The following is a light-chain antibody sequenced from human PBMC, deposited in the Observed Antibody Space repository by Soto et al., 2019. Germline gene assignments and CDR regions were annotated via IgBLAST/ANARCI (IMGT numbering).Light chain of an antibody. J-gene: IGKJ1*01. CDR1: QSLLHSNGYNY. CDR3: MQALQTPWT. V-gene: IGKV2-28*01. Sequence: DTVMTQSPLSLPVTPGEPASISCRSSQSLLHSNGYNYLDWYLQKPGQSPQLRIYLGSNWASGVPDRFSGSGSGTDFTLKISRVEAEDVGVYYCMQALQTPWTFGQGTKVEIK. CDR2: LGS.